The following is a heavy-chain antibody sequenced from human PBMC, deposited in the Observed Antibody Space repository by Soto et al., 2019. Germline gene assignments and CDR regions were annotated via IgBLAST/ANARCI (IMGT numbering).Heavy chain of an antibody. Sequence: PVGSLRLSCAASGFTFSSYAIHWVRQAPGKGLEWLALISNDGSNKYYADSVKGRFTISRDNSKNTLYLQVNSRRAEDTAVYYCAGNWNYAFDYWGQGTLVTVSS. CDR1: GFTFSSYA. V-gene: IGHV3-30*04. CDR3: AGNWNYAFDY. CDR2: ISNDGSNK. J-gene: IGHJ4*02. D-gene: IGHD1-7*01.